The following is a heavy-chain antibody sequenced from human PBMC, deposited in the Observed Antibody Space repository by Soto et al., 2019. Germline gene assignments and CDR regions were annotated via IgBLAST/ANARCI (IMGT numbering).Heavy chain of an antibody. J-gene: IGHJ5*02. CDR3: ARDHSPNYYDSSGYYYRWGNRFAP. D-gene: IGHD3-22*01. CDR2: IIPIFGTA. V-gene: IGHV1-69*13. CDR1: GGTFSSYA. Sequence: SVKVSCKASGGTFSSYAISWVRQAPGQGLEWMGGIIPIFGTANYAQKFQGRVTITADESTSTAYMELSSLRSEDTAVYYCARDHSPNYYDSSGYYYRWGNRFAPWGQGTLVTVSS.